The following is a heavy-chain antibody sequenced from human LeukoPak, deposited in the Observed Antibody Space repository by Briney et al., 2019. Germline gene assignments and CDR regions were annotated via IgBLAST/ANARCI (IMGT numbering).Heavy chain of an antibody. CDR1: GYTFTSYD. CDR3: ATDPKWLRLKFGLG. V-gene: IGHV1-8*01. D-gene: IGHD5-12*01. Sequence: ASVKVSCKASGYTFTSYDINWVRQATGQGLEWMGWMNPNSGNTGYAQKFQGRVTMTEDTSTDTAYMELSNLRSEDTAIYYCATDPKWLRLKFGLGWGQGTLVTVSS. J-gene: IGHJ4*02. CDR2: MNPNSGNT.